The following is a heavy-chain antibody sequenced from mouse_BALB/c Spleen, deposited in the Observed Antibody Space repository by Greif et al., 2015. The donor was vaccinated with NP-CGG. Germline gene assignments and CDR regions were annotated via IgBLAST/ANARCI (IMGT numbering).Heavy chain of an antibody. Sequence: DLVKPGASVKLSRKASGYTFTSYWINWIKQRPGQGLEWIGRIAPGSGSTYYNEMFKGKATLTVDTSSSTAYIQLSSLSSEDSAVYFCARSGTGIFDYWGQGTTLTVSS. CDR3: ARSGTGIFDY. V-gene: IGHV1S41*01. CDR2: IAPGSGST. CDR1: GYTFTSYW. D-gene: IGHD4-1*01. J-gene: IGHJ2*01.